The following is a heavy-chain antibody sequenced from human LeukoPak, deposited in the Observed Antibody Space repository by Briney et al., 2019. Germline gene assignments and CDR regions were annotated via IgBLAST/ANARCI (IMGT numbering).Heavy chain of an antibody. CDR1: GASFEHFF. CDR3: ASHRRSHGAEY. V-gene: IGHV4-59*08. J-gene: IGHJ4*02. Sequence: PSETLSLTCTVSGASFEHFFWSWIRQPPGKGLEWIGYVYYSGSTDYDSSLKSRLTITADTSKNQFSLRLTSVTAADTAIYYCASHRRSHGAEYWGQGTLVTVSS. D-gene: IGHD4/OR15-4a*01. CDR2: VYYSGST.